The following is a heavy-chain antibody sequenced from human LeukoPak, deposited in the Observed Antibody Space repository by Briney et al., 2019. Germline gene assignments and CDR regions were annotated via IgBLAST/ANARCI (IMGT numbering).Heavy chain of an antibody. Sequence: ASVTVSCKASGYTFTGYYMHWVRQAPGQGLEWMGWINPNSGGTNYAQKFQGRVTMTRGTSISTAYMELSRLRSDDTAVYYCARVNTRGSGSGSFDYWGQGTLVTVSS. CDR1: GYTFTGYY. CDR2: INPNSGGT. J-gene: IGHJ4*02. V-gene: IGHV1-2*02. D-gene: IGHD3-10*01. CDR3: ARVNTRGSGSGSFDY.